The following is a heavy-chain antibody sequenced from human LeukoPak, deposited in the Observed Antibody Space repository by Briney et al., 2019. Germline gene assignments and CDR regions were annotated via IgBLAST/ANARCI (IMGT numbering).Heavy chain of an antibody. CDR1: GYTFTSYY. D-gene: IGHD2-15*01. J-gene: IGHJ4*02. CDR2: INPSGGST. CDR3: ARDLDRTTGGVVVAATLDY. V-gene: IGHV1-46*01. Sequence: ASVKVSCKASGYTFTSYYMHWVRQAPGQGLEWMGIINPSGGSTSYAQKFQGRVTMTRDTSTSTVCMELSSLRSEDTAVYYCARDLDRTTGGVVVAATLDYWGQGTLVTVSS.